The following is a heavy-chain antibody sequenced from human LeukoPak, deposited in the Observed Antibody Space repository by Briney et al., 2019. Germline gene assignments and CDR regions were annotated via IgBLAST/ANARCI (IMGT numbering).Heavy chain of an antibody. CDR1: GGSFSGYY. CDR3: ARHYDFWSAYSFFDY. CDR2: INHSGST. V-gene: IGHV4-34*01. D-gene: IGHD3-3*01. Sequence: SETLSLTCAVYGGSFSGYYWSWIRQPPGKGLEWIGEINHSGSTNYNPSLKSRVTISVDTSKNQFSLKLTSVTAADTAVYSCARHYDFWSAYSFFDYWGQGTLVTVSS. J-gene: IGHJ4*02.